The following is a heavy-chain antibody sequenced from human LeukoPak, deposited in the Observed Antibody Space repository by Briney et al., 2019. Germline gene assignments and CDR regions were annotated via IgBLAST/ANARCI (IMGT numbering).Heavy chain of an antibody. D-gene: IGHD2-2*01. V-gene: IGHV1-2*02. J-gene: IGHJ5*02. Sequence: ASVKVSCKASGYTFTGYYMHWVRQAPGQGLEWMGWINPNSGGTNYAQKFQGRVTMTRDTSISTAYMELSRLRSDDTAVYYCARDRCEYCSSTSSRTEGPLGWFDPWGQGTLVTVSS. CDR3: ARDRCEYCSSTSSRTEGPLGWFDP. CDR2: INPNSGGT. CDR1: GYTFTGYY.